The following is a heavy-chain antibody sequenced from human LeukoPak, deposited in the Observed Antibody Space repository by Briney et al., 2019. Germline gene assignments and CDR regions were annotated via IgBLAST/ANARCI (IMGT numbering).Heavy chain of an antibody. D-gene: IGHD3-22*01. CDR2: IIPIFGTA. J-gene: IGHJ4*02. V-gene: IGHV1-69*01. CDR3: ARGPLGYDSSGYHQTRSYFDY. Sequence: SVKFSCKASGGTFSSYAISWVRQAPGQGLEWMGGIIPIFGTANNAQKFQGRVTITADESTSTAYMELSSLRSEDTAVYYCARGPLGYDSSGYHQTRSYFDYWGQGTLVTVSS. CDR1: GGTFSSYA.